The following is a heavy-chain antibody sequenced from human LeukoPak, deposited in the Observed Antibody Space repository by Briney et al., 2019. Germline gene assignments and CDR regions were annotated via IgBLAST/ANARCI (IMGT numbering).Heavy chain of an antibody. V-gene: IGHV3-23*01. J-gene: IGHJ4*02. CDR1: GFSFSNYA. CDR3: AKANWVSNADAVW. CDR2: IRGGSET. Sequence: PGGSLRLSCAASGFSFSNYAMSWVRQAPARGPEWVSSIRGGSETFYADSVKGRFTLSRDDSRNTVYLQLSNLRVEDTAIYYCAKANWVSNADAVWWGQGTQVTVSS. D-gene: IGHD1-1*01.